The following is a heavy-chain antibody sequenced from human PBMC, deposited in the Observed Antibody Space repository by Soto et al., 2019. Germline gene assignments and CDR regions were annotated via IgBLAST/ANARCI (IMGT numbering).Heavy chain of an antibody. CDR1: GFTFSNAW. Sequence: GGSLRLSCAASGFTFSNAWMSWVRQAPGKGLEWVGRIKSKTDGGTTDYAAPVKGRFTISRDDSKNTLYLQMNSLKTEDTAVYYCTTGRYCSGGSCYKIGAFDIWGQGTMVTVSS. CDR2: IKSKTDGGTT. D-gene: IGHD2-15*01. CDR3: TTGRYCSGGSCYKIGAFDI. J-gene: IGHJ3*02. V-gene: IGHV3-15*01.